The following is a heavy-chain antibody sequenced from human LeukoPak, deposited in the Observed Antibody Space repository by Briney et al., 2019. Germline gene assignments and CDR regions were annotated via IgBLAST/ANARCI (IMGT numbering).Heavy chain of an antibody. D-gene: IGHD2/OR15-2a*01. V-gene: IGHV4-59*08. CDR2: ISDIGSI. Sequence: SEILSLTCTVSGGSISSYYWSWIRQPPGKGLEWIAYISDIGSINYSPSLKSRVTISLDTSKNQFSLKLSSVTAADTAVYYCAGHHPRNTVDFWGQGTLVTVSS. CDR3: AGHHPRNTVDF. J-gene: IGHJ4*02. CDR1: GGSISSYY.